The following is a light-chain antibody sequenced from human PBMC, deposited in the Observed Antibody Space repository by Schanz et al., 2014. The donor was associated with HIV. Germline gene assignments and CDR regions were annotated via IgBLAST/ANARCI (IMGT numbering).Light chain of an antibody. CDR1: QSVSSN. V-gene: IGKV3-15*01. CDR2: AAS. Sequence: EIVMTQSPATVSVSPRERATLSCRASQSVSSNLAWYQQKPGQAPRLLIYAASTRAPGIPARFSGSGSGTEFTLTISSLQAEDVAVYYCQQYYTIPVSSGGGTKVEIK. CDR3: QQYYTIPVS. J-gene: IGKJ4*01.